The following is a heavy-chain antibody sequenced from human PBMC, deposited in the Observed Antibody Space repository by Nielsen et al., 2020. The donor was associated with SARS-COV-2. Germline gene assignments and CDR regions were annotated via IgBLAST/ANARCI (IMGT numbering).Heavy chain of an antibody. CDR2: IIPFFGTP. CDR3: ARCQYGSGSYPLTYYYYDMDV. Sequence: SVKVSCKASGGTFSSFAISWVRQAPGQGLEWMGGIIPFFGTPNYAQKFQGRVTIAADESTSIAYMELSSLRSEDTAVYYCARCQYGSGSYPLTYYYYDMDVWGQGTTVTVSS. CDR1: GGTFSSFA. V-gene: IGHV1-69*13. J-gene: IGHJ6*02. D-gene: IGHD3-10*01.